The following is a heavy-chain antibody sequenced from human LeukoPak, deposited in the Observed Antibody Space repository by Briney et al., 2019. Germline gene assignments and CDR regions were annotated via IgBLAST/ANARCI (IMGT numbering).Heavy chain of an antibody. CDR2: ISGPGGST. Sequence: GSLRLSCEASGFTFSSYAMSWVRQAPGKGLEWVSVISGPGGSTYYADSVKGRFTISRDNSQSTLYLQMNSLRAEDTAVYYCAKASELGRGYFDYWGQGTLVTVSS. CDR3: AKASELGRGYFDY. V-gene: IGHV3-23*01. CDR1: GFTFSSYA. J-gene: IGHJ4*02. D-gene: IGHD7-27*01.